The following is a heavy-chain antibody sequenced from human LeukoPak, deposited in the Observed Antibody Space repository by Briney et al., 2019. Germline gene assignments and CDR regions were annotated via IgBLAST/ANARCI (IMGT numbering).Heavy chain of an antibody. CDR2: IYYSGST. CDR1: GGSISSSSYY. D-gene: IGHD6-13*01. CDR3: ANIVLATAGRNWFDP. Sequence: SETLSLTCTVSGGSISSSSYYWGWIRQPPGKGLEWIGSIYYSGSTYYNPSLKSRVTISVDTSKNQFSLKLSSVTAADTAVYYRANIVLATAGRNWFDPWGQGTLVTVSS. J-gene: IGHJ5*02. V-gene: IGHV4-39*07.